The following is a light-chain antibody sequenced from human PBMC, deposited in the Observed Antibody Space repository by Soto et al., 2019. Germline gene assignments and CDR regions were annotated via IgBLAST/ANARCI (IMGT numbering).Light chain of an antibody. CDR3: QQYGSSPRT. CDR1: QSVSSSY. J-gene: IGKJ1*01. CDR2: GAS. Sequence: EIVLTKSPGTLSLSPWERATLSCRASQSVSSSYLAWYQQKPGQAPRLLIYGASSRATGIPDRFSGSGSGTDFTLTISRLEPEDFAVYYCQQYGSSPRTFGQGTKVEIK. V-gene: IGKV3-20*01.